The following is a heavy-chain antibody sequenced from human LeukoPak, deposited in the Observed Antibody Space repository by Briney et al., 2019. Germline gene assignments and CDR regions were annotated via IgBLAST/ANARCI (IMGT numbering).Heavy chain of an antibody. Sequence: GGSLRLSCAASGFTFSSYGMGWVRQAPGKGLEWVSAVSGSGGTTHYADSVKGRFTISRDNSKNTMYLQMNSLRAEDTAVYFCIKVIKFAFDIWGQGTMVTVSS. CDR3: IKVIKFAFDI. CDR2: VSGSGGTT. D-gene: IGHD2-8*01. CDR1: GFTFSSYG. V-gene: IGHV3-23*01. J-gene: IGHJ3*02.